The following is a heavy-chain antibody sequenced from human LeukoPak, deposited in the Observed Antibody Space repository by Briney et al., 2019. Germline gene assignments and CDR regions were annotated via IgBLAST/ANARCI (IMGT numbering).Heavy chain of an antibody. Sequence: SETLSLTCTVSGGSLSRYYWSWIRQPAGKGLEWIGRIYTSGSTNYNPSLKSRVTMSVDTSKNQFSLKLSSVTAADTAVYYCARGLRYFDWATGFDYWGQGTLVTVSS. V-gene: IGHV4-4*07. CDR3: ARGLRYFDWATGFDY. D-gene: IGHD3-9*01. CDR2: IYTSGST. CDR1: GGSLSRYY. J-gene: IGHJ4*02.